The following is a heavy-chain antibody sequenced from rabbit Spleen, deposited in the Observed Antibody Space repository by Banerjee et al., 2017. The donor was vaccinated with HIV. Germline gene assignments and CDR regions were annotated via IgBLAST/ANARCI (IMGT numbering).Heavy chain of an antibody. V-gene: IGHV1S40*01. CDR3: ARDLVAVIGWNFNL. J-gene: IGHJ4*01. CDR2: IYTGTSGTA. Sequence: QSLEESGGDLVKPGASLTLTCTASGFSLSSGYDMCWVRQAPGKGLEWIGCIYTGTSGTADYASWAKGRFTMSRTSSTTVTLQMTSLTAADTATYFCARDLVAVIGWNFNLWGQGTLVTVS. D-gene: IGHD1-1*01. CDR1: GFSLSSGYD.